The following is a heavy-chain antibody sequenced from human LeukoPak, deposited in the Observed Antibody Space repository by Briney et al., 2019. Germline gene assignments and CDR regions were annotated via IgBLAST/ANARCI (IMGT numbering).Heavy chain of an antibody. J-gene: IGHJ2*01. CDR1: GFTVNNNY. CDR3: ARYDFILISYFDL. Sequence: GGSLRLSCAASGFTVNNNYMSWVRQAPGKKLEWVSDIYSDGSTFYADSVKGRFTISRDNSKNTLYLQMNSLRAEDTAVYHCARYDFILISYFDLWGRGTLVTVSS. V-gene: IGHV3-53*01. D-gene: IGHD3-3*01. CDR2: IYSDGST.